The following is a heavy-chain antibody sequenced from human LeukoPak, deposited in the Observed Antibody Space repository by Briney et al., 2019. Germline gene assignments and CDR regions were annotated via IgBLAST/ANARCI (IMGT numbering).Heavy chain of an antibody. Sequence: GEALHISCQGSGFGFTYYWIGWVRPVPGKGLGGMGIIYSGDSDTIYSTSFPCQVTISAAESITTAYLKWKSLDASHSALYYCARREVVGAPDYWGQGTLVTVSS. CDR1: GFGFTYYW. J-gene: IGHJ4*02. CDR2: IYSGDSDT. D-gene: IGHD2-15*01. CDR3: ARREVVGAPDY. V-gene: IGHV5-51*01.